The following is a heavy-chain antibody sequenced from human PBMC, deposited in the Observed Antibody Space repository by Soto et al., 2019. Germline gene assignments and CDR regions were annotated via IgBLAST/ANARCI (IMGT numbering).Heavy chain of an antibody. CDR2: ISYDGSNK. CDR1: GFTFSSYG. J-gene: IGHJ6*04. D-gene: IGHD3-10*01. CDR3: AKSIVLLSGYYYGMDG. V-gene: IGHV3-30*18. Sequence: QVQLVESGGGVVQPGRSLRLSCAASGFTFSSYGMHWVRQAPGKGLEWVAVISYDGSNKYYADSVKGRFTISRDNSKHTLYLQMNSLRAEDTAVYYCAKSIVLLSGYYYGMDGWGEGTTVTVSS.